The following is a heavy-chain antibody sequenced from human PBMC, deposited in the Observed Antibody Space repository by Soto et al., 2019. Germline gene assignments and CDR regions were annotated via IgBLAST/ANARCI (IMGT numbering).Heavy chain of an antibody. CDR1: GFTFSSYA. V-gene: IGHV3-30-3*01. J-gene: IGHJ6*02. D-gene: IGHD3-3*01. CDR2: ISYDGSNK. Sequence: GGSLRLSCVASGFTFSSYAMHWVRQAPGKGLEWVAVISYDGSNKYYADSVKGRFTISRDNSKNTLYLQMNSLRAEDTAVYYCAREHYDFAETPPELYGMDVWGQGTTVTVS. CDR3: AREHYDFAETPPELYGMDV.